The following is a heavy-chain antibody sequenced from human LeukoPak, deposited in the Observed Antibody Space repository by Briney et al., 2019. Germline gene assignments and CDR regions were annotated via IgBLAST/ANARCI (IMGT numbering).Heavy chain of an antibody. CDR3: ARWYGGNNGRLDS. CDR1: GFTFSCCG. J-gene: IGHJ4*02. D-gene: IGHD4-23*01. Sequence: PGRSLRLSCAASGFTFSCCGMHWVRQAPGKGLEWLGFVWNDGHDQDYADSVKGRITISRDNFKNNVYLQMDSLRDEDTAVYYCARWYGGNNGRLDSWGQGTLVTVFS. CDR2: VWNDGHDQ. V-gene: IGHV3-33*01.